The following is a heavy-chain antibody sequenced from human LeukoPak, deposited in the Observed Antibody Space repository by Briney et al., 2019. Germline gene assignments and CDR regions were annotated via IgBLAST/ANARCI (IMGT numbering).Heavy chain of an antibody. V-gene: IGHV1-46*01. CDR3: ASGLHSSSWYVTFDY. CDR2: INHSGGIT. Sequence: ASVTVSCKASGYAFTRYYIHCVRQAPGQGLEWMGLINHSGGITSYAQKFQGRVTMTRDTSTSTVYMELSSLISEDTAVYYCASGLHSSSWYVTFDYWGQGTLVTVSS. CDR1: GYAFTRYY. J-gene: IGHJ4*02. D-gene: IGHD6-13*01.